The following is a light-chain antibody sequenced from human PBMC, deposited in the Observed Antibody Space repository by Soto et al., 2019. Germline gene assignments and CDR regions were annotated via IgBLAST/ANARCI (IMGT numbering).Light chain of an antibody. V-gene: IGKV1-27*01. CDR3: HKYNSAPLT. CDR1: QGIAPY. J-gene: IGKJ4*01. Sequence: DVPMTQSPSSLSAFVGDRVTITCRASQGIAPYLAWFQQKPGKVPKLLIYATSTLQSGVPSRFSGSGSGTDFTLTINSLQPEDVGTYYCHKYNSAPLTFGGGTKVEIK. CDR2: ATS.